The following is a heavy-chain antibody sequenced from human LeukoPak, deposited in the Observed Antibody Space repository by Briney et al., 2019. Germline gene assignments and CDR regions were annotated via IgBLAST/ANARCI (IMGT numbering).Heavy chain of an antibody. Sequence: GRSLRLSCAASGFTFSSYAMHWVRQAPGKGLEWVAVISYDGSNKYYADSVKGRFTISRDNSKNTLYLQMNSLRADDTAVYYCARSGRGGAFDIWGQGTMVTVSS. V-gene: IGHV3-30*04. CDR1: GFTFSSYA. CDR3: ARSGRGGAFDI. J-gene: IGHJ3*02. D-gene: IGHD1-26*01. CDR2: ISYDGSNK.